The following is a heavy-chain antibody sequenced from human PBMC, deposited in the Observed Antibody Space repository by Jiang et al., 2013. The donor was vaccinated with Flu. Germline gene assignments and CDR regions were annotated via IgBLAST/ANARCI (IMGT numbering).Heavy chain of an antibody. CDR1: GFSLSTSGVG. CDR3: AHRRFQGEGVLMVYAVDDDAFDI. D-gene: IGHD2-8*01. CDR2: IYWDDDK. Sequence: KPTQTLTLTCTFSGFSLSTSGVGVGWIRQPPGKALEWLALIYWDDDKRYSPSLKSRLTITKDTSKNQVVLTMTNMDPVDTATYYCAHRRFQGEGVLMVYAVDDDAFDIWGQGTMVTVSS. J-gene: IGHJ3*02. V-gene: IGHV2-5*02.